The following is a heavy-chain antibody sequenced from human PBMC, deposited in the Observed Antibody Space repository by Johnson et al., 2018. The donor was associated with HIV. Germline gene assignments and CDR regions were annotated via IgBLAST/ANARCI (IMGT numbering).Heavy chain of an antibody. D-gene: IGHD3-22*01. Sequence: VQLEESGGGLIQPGGSLRLSCAASGFTVSSNHMRWVRQAPGKGLEWVSVIYSGGSTYYADSVKGRFTISRDNSKNTLYLQMNSLRAEDTAVYYCARDRGNYYDSSGEYGLGALDIWGQGTMVTVSS. J-gene: IGHJ3*02. CDR1: GFTVSSNH. CDR2: IYSGGST. CDR3: ARDRGNYYDSSGEYGLGALDI. V-gene: IGHV3-66*03.